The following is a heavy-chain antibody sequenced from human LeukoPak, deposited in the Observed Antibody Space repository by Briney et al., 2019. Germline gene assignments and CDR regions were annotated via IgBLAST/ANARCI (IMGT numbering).Heavy chain of an antibody. V-gene: IGHV1-18*01. J-gene: IGHJ4*02. CDR2: ISAYNGNT. Sequence: ASVKVSCKASGYTFTSYGISWVRQAPGQGLEWMGWISAYNGNTNYAQKLQDRVTMTTDTSTSTAYMELRSLRSDDTAVYYCARDVYGDFYFDYWGQGTLVTVSS. CDR1: GYTFTSYG. CDR3: ARDVYGDFYFDY. D-gene: IGHD4-17*01.